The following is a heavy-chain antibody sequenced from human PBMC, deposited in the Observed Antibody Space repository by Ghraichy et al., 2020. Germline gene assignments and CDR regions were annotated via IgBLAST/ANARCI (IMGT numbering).Heavy chain of an antibody. J-gene: IGHJ4*02. V-gene: IGHV3-64D*06. D-gene: IGHD6-6*01. CDR1: GFTFSSYA. CDR2: ISSNGGST. CDR3: VPGEGSSSSGREPYYFDY. Sequence: GGSLRLSCSASGFTFSSYAMHWVRQAPGKGLEYVSAISSNGGSTYYADSVKGRFTISRDNSKNTLYLQMSSLRAEDTAVYYCVPGEGSSSSGREPYYFDYWGQGTLVTVSS.